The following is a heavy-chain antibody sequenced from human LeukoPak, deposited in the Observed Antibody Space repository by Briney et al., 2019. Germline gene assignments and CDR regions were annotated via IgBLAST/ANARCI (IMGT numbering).Heavy chain of an antibody. D-gene: IGHD3-10*01. CDR2: ISSNGNT. Sequence: SETLSLTCTVSGGSISGYYWSWIRQSPGKGLEWIGYISSNGNTNYNPSFKSLVTISVVTSKNEFSLKLTSMNGEDRAMYYWARSRGSGIYFDSWGQGTLVTVSS. CDR1: GGSISGYY. V-gene: IGHV4-59*01. J-gene: IGHJ4*02. CDR3: ARSRGSGIYFDS.